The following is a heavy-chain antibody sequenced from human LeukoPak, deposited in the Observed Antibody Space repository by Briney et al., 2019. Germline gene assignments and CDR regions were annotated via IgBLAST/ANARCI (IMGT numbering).Heavy chain of an antibody. J-gene: IGHJ5*02. Sequence: LSHTSADSGGSTIRGGYSWRWSRLPRGGGVWWIGYVYDSWCPYYNPSLKGRVTISVDRSNNKFFLKLSSMTAAATAVYYCAGGPSRWFEPSGQGDLVTVSS. V-gene: IGHV4-30-2*01. CDR2: VYDSWCP. CDR3: AGGPSRWFEP. CDR1: GGSTIRGGYS. D-gene: IGHD3-16*01.